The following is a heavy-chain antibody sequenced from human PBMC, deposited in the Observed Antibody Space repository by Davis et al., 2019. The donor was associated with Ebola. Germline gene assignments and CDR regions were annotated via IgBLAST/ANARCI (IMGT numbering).Heavy chain of an antibody. CDR3: AKVRGQHCSGGSCYSYYFDY. D-gene: IGHD2-15*01. CDR2: IRYDGSNK. Sequence: GGSLRLSCAASGFTFSSYGMHWVRQAPGKGLEWVAFIRYDGSNKYYADSVKGRFTISRDNSKNTLYLQMNSLRAEDTAVYYCAKVRGQHCSGGSCYSYYFDYWGQGTLVTVSS. V-gene: IGHV3-30*02. J-gene: IGHJ4*02. CDR1: GFTFSSYG.